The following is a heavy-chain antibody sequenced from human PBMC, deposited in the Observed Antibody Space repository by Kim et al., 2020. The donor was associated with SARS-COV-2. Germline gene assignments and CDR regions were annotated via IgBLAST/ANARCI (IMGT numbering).Heavy chain of an antibody. J-gene: IGHJ6*02. CDR3: ARDTLVVPAAMPYYYYYGMDV. CDR1: GFTFSSYW. V-gene: IGHV3-74*01. CDR2: INSDGSST. D-gene: IGHD2-2*01. Sequence: GGSLRLSCAASGFTFSSYWMHWVRQAPGKGLVWVSRINSDGSSTSYADSVKGRFTISRDNAKNTLYLQMNSLRAEDTAVYYCARDTLVVPAAMPYYYYYGMDVWGQGTTVTVSS.